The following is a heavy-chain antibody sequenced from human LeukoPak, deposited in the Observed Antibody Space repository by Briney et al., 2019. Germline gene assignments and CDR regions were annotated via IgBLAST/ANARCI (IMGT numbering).Heavy chain of an antibody. D-gene: IGHD6-19*01. V-gene: IGHV3-23*01. J-gene: IGHJ4*02. CDR3: AKDASSATYYFDY. CDR2: ISSTSGYI. Sequence: GGSLRLSCAASGFTFSSYAMSWVRQAPGKGLEWVSSISSTSGYIHYADSVKGRFTISRDNSKNTLYLQMNSLRAEDTAVYYCAKDASSATYYFDYCGQGTLVTVSS. CDR1: GFTFSSYA.